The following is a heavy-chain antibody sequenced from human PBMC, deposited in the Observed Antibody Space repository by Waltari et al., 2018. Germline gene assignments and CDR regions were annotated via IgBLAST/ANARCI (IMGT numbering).Heavy chain of an antibody. CDR2: IYYSGST. J-gene: IGHJ6*02. D-gene: IGHD4-17*01. V-gene: IGHV4-31*03. Sequence: QVQLQESVPGLLKTSQTLSLTCTVSGGSISSGSDYWSWIRQHPGKGLEWNGYIYYSGSTYYDPSLKGRVTISVDTSKNQFSLKLSSVTAEDTAVYYCARHINDYGDYVAGMDVWGQGTTVTVSS. CDR1: GGSISSGSDY. CDR3: ARHINDYGDYVAGMDV.